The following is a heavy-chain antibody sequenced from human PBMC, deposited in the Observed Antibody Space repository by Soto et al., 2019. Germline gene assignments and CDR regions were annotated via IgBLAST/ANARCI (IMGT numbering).Heavy chain of an antibody. CDR1: GGSISSYY. CDR2: IYYSGST. CDR3: VPSNWFDH. V-gene: IGHV4-59*08. Sequence: SETLSLTCTVSGGSISSYYWSWIRQSPGKGLEWIGDIYYSGSTNYNPSLKSRVTISVDTSKNQFPLKLSSVTAADTAVYYCVPSNWFDHWGQGTLVIVSS. J-gene: IGHJ5*02.